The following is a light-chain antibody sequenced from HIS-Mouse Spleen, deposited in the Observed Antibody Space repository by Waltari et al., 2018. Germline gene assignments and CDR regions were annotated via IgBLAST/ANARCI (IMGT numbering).Light chain of an antibody. CDR1: QSVSSN. CDR2: SAS. Sequence: EIVMTQSPATLSVSPGERATLSCRASQSVSSNLAWYQQKPGQAPRLLIYSASTRATGIPARFSGSGSGTEFTLNISSMQSEDFAVYYCQQYNNWPPITFGQGTRLEIK. CDR3: QQYNNWPPIT. V-gene: IGKV3-15*01. J-gene: IGKJ5*01.